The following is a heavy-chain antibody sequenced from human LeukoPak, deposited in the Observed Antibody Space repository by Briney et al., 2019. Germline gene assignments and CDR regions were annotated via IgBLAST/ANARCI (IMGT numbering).Heavy chain of an antibody. V-gene: IGHV3-11*03. CDR3: ASLTYYFDSSGYYPGYFQH. Sequence: PGGSLRLSCAASGFTFSDYYMSWIGQAPGKGLEWVSYISSSNSYTNYADSVKGRFYADSVKGRFTTSRDNAKNSLYLQMNSLRAEDTAVYYCASLTYYFDSSGYYPGYFQHWGQGTLVTVSS. D-gene: IGHD3-22*01. CDR2: ISSSNSYT. J-gene: IGHJ1*01. CDR1: GFTFSDYY.